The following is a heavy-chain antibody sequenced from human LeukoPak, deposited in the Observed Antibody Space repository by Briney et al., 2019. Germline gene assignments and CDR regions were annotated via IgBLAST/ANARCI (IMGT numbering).Heavy chain of an antibody. CDR2: IKSKTDGGAI. CDR1: GFTFSSYS. Sequence: GGSLRLSCAASGFTFSSYSMNWVRQSPGKGLEWVGRIKSKTDGGAIDYAAPVKGRFSISRDDSKDTMFLQMNNLKSDDTAVYYCATHIPWDIWGPGTMVTVSS. J-gene: IGHJ3*02. V-gene: IGHV3-15*01. D-gene: IGHD2-21*01. CDR3: ATHIPWDI.